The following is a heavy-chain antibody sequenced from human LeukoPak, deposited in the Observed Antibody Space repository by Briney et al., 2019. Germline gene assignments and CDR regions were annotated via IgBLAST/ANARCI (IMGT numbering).Heavy chain of an antibody. Sequence: GGSLRLACAASGFTFSSYSMNWVRQAPGKGLEWVSSISSSSSYIYYADSVKGRFTISRDNAKNSLYLQMNSLRAEDTAVHYCARDSRIQRWLNWGQGTLVTVSS. CDR2: ISSSSSYI. CDR3: ARDSRIQRWLN. CDR1: GFTFSSYS. J-gene: IGHJ4*02. V-gene: IGHV3-21*01. D-gene: IGHD5-18*01.